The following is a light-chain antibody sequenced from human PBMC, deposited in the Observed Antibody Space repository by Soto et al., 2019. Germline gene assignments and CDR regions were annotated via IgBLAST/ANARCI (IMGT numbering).Light chain of an antibody. Sequence: IVMTQSPAPLSVSPGERATLSCRASQSVSSNLAWYQQTPGQAPRLLIYDISTRATGIPARFSGSGSGTEFTLTISSLQSEDFAVYYCQQYNKWPLTFGGGTKVEIK. J-gene: IGKJ4*01. CDR2: DIS. V-gene: IGKV3-15*01. CDR3: QQYNKWPLT. CDR1: QSVSSN.